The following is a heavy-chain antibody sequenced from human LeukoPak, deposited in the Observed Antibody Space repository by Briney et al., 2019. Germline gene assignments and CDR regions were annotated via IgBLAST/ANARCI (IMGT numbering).Heavy chain of an antibody. J-gene: IGHJ4*02. V-gene: IGHV4-4*07. CDR2: VYTSGST. CDR1: GDSISSYY. Sequence: SETLSLTCTVSGDSISSYYWSWIRQPAGKGLEWIGRVYTSGSTNYNPSLKSRVTMSVDTSKNQFSLKLSSVTAADTAVYYCARGGVAPSGGPFFDYWGQGTLVTVSS. D-gene: IGHD3-10*01. CDR3: ARGGVAPSGGPFFDY.